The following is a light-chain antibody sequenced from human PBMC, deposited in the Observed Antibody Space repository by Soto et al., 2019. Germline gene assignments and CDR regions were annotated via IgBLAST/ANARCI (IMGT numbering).Light chain of an antibody. CDR1: PSNIGKNY. Sequence: QSALTQPPSVSADPGQKVTISCSGSPSNIGKNYVGWYRQVPGTAPELVIFDFNRRPSGIPDRFSASKSGTSAALVITGLQAGDEAVYYCGTWDTNLRARVFGGGTKLTVL. J-gene: IGLJ3*02. V-gene: IGLV1-51*01. CDR3: GTWDTNLRARV. CDR2: DFN.